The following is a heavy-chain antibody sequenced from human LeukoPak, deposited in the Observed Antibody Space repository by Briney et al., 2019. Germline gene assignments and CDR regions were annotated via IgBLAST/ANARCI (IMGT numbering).Heavy chain of an antibody. Sequence: SETLSLTCAVYGGSLSGYYWSWIRQPPGKGLEWIGEINHSGSTNYNPSLKRRVTISVDKSKNQFSLKLSSVTAADTAMYYCAREQGQWLVRAFDIWGQGTMVTVSS. V-gene: IGHV4-34*01. D-gene: IGHD6-19*01. CDR3: AREQGQWLVRAFDI. CDR2: INHSGST. J-gene: IGHJ3*02. CDR1: GGSLSGYY.